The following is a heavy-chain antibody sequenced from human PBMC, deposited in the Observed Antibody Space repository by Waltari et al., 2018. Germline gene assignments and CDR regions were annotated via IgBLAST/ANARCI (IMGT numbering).Heavy chain of an antibody. J-gene: IGHJ1*01. CDR1: GGSFSGYY. D-gene: IGHD3-9*01. CDR3: ARLSNKRYAEYFQH. V-gene: IGHV4-34*01. CDR2: INHSGST. Sequence: QVQLQQWGAGLLKPSETLSLTCAVYGGSFSGYYWSWIRQPPGKGLEWIGEINHSGSTNSNPSLKSRVTISVDTSKNQFSLKLSSVTAADTAVYYCARLSNKRYAEYFQHWGQGTLVTVSS.